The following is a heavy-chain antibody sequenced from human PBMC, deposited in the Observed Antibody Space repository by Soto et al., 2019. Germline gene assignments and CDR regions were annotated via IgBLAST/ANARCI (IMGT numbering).Heavy chain of an antibody. CDR3: ARGPGSSRWYRGSLDY. CDR1: GFTFSSYE. J-gene: IGHJ4*02. D-gene: IGHD6-13*01. CDR2: ISSSGSTI. Sequence: EVQLVESGGGLVQPGGSLRLSCAASGFTFSSYEMNWVRQAPGKGLEWVSYISSSGSTIYYTDSVKGRFTISRDNAKNSLYMQMNSLRAEDTSVYYCARGPGSSRWYRGSLDYWGQGNLVTVSS. V-gene: IGHV3-48*03.